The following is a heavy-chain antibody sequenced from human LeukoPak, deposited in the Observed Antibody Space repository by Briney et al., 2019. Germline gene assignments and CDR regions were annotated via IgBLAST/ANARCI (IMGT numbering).Heavy chain of an antibody. J-gene: IGHJ4*02. Sequence: GGSLRLSCAASGFTFSSYAMSWVRQAPGKGLEWVAVISDIGDSQYYADSVKGRFAISRDNFNNTLYLQMNSLKSEDTAVYFCAMSVVRGDWYFSYWGQGTLVAVSS. CDR3: AMSVVRGDWYFSY. V-gene: IGHV3-30*09. D-gene: IGHD3-10*01. CDR2: ISDIGDSQ. CDR1: GFTFSSYA.